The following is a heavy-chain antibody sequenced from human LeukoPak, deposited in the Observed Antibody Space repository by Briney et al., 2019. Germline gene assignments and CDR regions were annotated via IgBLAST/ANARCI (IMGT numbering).Heavy chain of an antibody. D-gene: IGHD6-13*01. Sequence: GGSLRLSCAASGFIFSNYAMSWVRQAPGKGLEWVSAISGSGGSTYYADSVKGRFTISRDNSKNTVHLKMNSLRAEDTAVYYCANHMTNIAAAEVWGQGTLVTVSS. J-gene: IGHJ4*02. CDR1: GFIFSNYA. V-gene: IGHV3-23*01. CDR2: ISGSGGST. CDR3: ANHMTNIAAAEV.